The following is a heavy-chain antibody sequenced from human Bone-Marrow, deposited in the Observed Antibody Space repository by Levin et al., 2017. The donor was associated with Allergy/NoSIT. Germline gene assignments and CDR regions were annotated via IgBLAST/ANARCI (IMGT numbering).Heavy chain of an antibody. V-gene: IGHV3-23*01. CDR2: VSISGGST. Sequence: GGSLRLSCSTSGFTFTNYAMTWVRQAPGEGLEWVSVVSISGGSTSYADSVAGRFTISRDNSKSTLSLQMNSLRVEDTAIYYCAKTASCSGGQCYYTWFDPWGQGTRVTVSS. D-gene: IGHD2-15*01. J-gene: IGHJ5*02. CDR3: AKTASCSGGQCYYTWFDP. CDR1: GFTFTNYA.